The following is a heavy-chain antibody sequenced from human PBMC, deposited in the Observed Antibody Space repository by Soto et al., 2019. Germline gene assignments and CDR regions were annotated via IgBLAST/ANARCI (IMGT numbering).Heavy chain of an antibody. CDR2: IYYSGST. CDR1: GGSISSGGYY. CDR3: AREGGIDCSSTSCYVHWFDP. J-gene: IGHJ5*02. D-gene: IGHD2-2*01. V-gene: IGHV4-31*03. Sequence: QVQLQESGPGLVKPSQTLSLTCTVSGGSISSGGYYWSWIRQHPGKGLEWIGYIYYSGSTYYNPSIKSRVTISVDTSKNQFSLKLSSVTAADTAVYYCAREGGIDCSSTSCYVHWFDPWGQGTLVTVSS.